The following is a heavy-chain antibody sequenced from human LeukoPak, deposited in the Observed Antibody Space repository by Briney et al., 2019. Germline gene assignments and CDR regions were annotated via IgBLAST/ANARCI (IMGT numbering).Heavy chain of an antibody. J-gene: IGHJ4*02. CDR3: ARVVATRTHYFDY. Sequence: SETLSLTCAVYGGSFSGYYWSWIRQPPGKGLEWIGYIYYSGSTYYNPSLKSRVTISVDTSKNQFSLKLSSVTAADTAVYYCARVVATRTHYFDYWGQGTLVTVSS. D-gene: IGHD5-12*01. CDR1: GGSFSGYY. CDR2: IYYSGST. V-gene: IGHV4-34*09.